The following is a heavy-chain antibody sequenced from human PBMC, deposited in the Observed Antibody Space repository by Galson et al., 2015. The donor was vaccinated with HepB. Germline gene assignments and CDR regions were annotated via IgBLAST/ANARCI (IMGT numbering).Heavy chain of an antibody. CDR3: ARPFNYYGSGDDAFDV. D-gene: IGHD3-10*01. J-gene: IGHJ3*01. V-gene: IGHV3-30*02. CDR2: IRFAGSDR. CDR1: GFTFINYG. Sequence: SLRLSCAASGFTFINYGIHWVRQAPGRGLEWVSFIRFAGSDRYYADSVKGRFTISRDNLKRTLYLEMNNLRPDDTAVYYCARPFNYYGSGDDAFDVWGQGTMFTVSA.